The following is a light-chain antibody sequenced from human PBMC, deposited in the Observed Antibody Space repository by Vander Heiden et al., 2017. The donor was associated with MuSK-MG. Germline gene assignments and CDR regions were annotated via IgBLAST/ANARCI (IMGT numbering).Light chain of an antibody. CDR3: CSYSGGGTWV. CDR2: DVS. V-gene: IGLV2-14*03. J-gene: IGLJ3*02. CDR1: SSDVGGYTY. Sequence: QSAPTQHPYVPGSPGQSITISCTGTSSDVGGYTYVSWYQQQPGKAPKFMIYDVSNRPSGVSSRFSGSKSGNTASLTISGLQAEDEGDYYCCSYSGGGTWVFGGGTKLTVL.